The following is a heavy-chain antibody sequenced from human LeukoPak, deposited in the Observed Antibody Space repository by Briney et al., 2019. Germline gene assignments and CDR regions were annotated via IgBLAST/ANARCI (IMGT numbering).Heavy chain of an antibody. V-gene: IGHV3-7*03. D-gene: IGHD2-8*01. CDR3: ARDLGYCTNGVCHTRFDY. CDR1: GFTLSEHW. J-gene: IGHJ4*02. CDR2: INKDGSER. Sequence: GGSLRLSCAASGFTLSEHWMTWVRQAPGKGLEWVGNINKDGSERNYGDSVGRFTISRDNVKSLLFLQMNSLRAEDTAVYYCARDLGYCTNGVCHTRFDYWGQGTLVAVSS.